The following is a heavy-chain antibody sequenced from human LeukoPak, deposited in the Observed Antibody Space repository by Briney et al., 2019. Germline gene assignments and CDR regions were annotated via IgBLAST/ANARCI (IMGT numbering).Heavy chain of an antibody. CDR3: AKAGGGICGGDCYIDY. CDR1: GFTFDSFA. Sequence: GGSLRLSCAASGFTFDSFAMHWVRQAPGKGLEWVAVISYDGSNKYYADSVKGRFTISRDNSKNTLYLQMNSLRAEDTAVYYCAKAGGGICGGDCYIDYWGQGTLVTVSS. V-gene: IGHV3-30*18. CDR2: ISYDGSNK. D-gene: IGHD2-21*02. J-gene: IGHJ4*02.